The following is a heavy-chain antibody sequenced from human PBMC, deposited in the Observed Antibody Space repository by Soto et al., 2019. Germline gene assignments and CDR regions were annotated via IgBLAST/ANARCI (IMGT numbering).Heavy chain of an antibody. Sequence: SETLSLTCTVSGDSVSSDNYYWTWIRQPPGKGLEWIGYIYSSGSTNYNPSLKSRVTISLDTSSNQFSLKLTSVTAADTAVYYCARDIRGYSRAFDYWGQGTPVTDSS. CDR1: GDSVSSDNYY. V-gene: IGHV4-61*01. CDR3: ARDIRGYSRAFDY. D-gene: IGHD5-18*01. J-gene: IGHJ4*02. CDR2: IYSSGST.